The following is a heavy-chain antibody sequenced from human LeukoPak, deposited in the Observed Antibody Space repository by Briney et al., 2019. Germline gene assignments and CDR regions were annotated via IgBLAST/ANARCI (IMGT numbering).Heavy chain of an antibody. V-gene: IGHV4-4*07. CDR2: IYTSGST. Sequence: KPSETLSLTCTVSGGSISSYYWSWIRQPPREGLEWIWRIYTSGSTNYNPSLKSRVTMSVDTSKNQFSLKLSSVTAADTAVYYCARDLSIAARPFNWFDPWGQGTLVTVSS. D-gene: IGHD6-6*01. J-gene: IGHJ5*02. CDR1: GGSISSYY. CDR3: ARDLSIAARPFNWFDP.